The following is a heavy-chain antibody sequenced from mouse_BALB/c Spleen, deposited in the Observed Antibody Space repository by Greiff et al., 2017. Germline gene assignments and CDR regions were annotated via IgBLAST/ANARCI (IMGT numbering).Heavy chain of an antibody. Sequence: VQLQQSGAELARPGASVKLSCKASGYTFTSYWMQWVKQRPGQGLEWIGAIYPGDGDTRYTQKFKGKATLTADKSSSTAYMQLSSLASEDSAVYYCARRGVYYGNAMDYWGQGTSVTVSS. V-gene: IGHV1-87*01. D-gene: IGHD1-1*02. J-gene: IGHJ4*01. CDR3: ARRGVYYGNAMDY. CDR1: GYTFTSYW. CDR2: IYPGDGDT.